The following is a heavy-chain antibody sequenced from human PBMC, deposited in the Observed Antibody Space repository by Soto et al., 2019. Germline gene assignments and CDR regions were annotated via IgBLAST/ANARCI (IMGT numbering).Heavy chain of an antibody. CDR2: IYYSGST. V-gene: IGHV4-30-4*01. D-gene: IGHD3-10*01. CDR3: ARDLMDTYYYYGMDV. J-gene: IGHJ6*02. Sequence: QVQLQESGPGLVKPSQTLSLTCTVSGGSISSGDYYWSWIRQPPGLGLEWIGYIYYSGSTYYNPSLKSRVTISVDTAKNQFSLKLSSVTAADTAVYYCARDLMDTYYYYGMDVWGQGTTVTVSS. CDR1: GGSISSGDYY.